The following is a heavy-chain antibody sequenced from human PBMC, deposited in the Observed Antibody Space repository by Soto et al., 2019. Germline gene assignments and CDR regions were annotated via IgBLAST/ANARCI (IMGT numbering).Heavy chain of an antibody. CDR1: GFTFTSYA. CDR2: ISSSGGST. Sequence: GGSLRLSCAASGFTFTSYAMNWVRQAPGKGLEWVSGISSSGGSTYYADSVKGRFTISRDNSKNTLYLQMSSLRAEDTAVYYCVKDYSSSWYSYYYYYGMDVWGQGTTVTVSS. V-gene: IGHV3-64D*08. CDR3: VKDYSSSWYSYYYYYGMDV. D-gene: IGHD6-13*01. J-gene: IGHJ6*02.